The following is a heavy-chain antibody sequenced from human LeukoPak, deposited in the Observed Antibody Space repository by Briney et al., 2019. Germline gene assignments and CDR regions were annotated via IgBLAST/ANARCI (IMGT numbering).Heavy chain of an antibody. CDR3: ARDLVVRTPNPSIAVAWAFDI. CDR2: IIPIFGTA. D-gene: IGHD6-19*01. CDR1: GGTFSSYA. V-gene: IGHV1-69*06. J-gene: IGHJ3*02. Sequence: ASVKVSCKASGGTFSSYAISWVRQAPGQGLEWMGGIIPIFGTANYAQKFQGRVTITADKSTSTAYMELSSLRSEDTAVYYCARDLVVRTPNPSIAVAWAFDIWGQGTMVTVSS.